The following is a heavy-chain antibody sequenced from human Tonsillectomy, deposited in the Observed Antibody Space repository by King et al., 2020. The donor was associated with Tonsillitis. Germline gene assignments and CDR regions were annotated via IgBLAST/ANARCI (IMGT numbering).Heavy chain of an antibody. Sequence: MQLQESGPGVVKPSETLSLTCTVSGGSISRSDQYWAWIRQPPGKGLEWIGYMYSSGTIFYNPSLKSRITISGGTSENRFSLTLSSVTAADTAVYFCARYVSGTFDYWGQGALVTVSS. V-gene: IGHV4-39*01. J-gene: IGHJ4*02. CDR1: GGSISRSDQY. CDR2: MYSSGTI. D-gene: IGHD1-26*01. CDR3: ARYVSGTFDY.